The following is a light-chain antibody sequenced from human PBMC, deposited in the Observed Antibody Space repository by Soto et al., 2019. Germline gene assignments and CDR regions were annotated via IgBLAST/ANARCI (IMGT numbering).Light chain of an antibody. J-gene: IGLJ2*01. CDR1: SGHSNYA. V-gene: IGLV4-69*01. CDR3: QTWGTGIVI. Sequence: QLVLPQSPSASASLGASVKLTCTLSSGHSNYAIAWHQQQPEKGPRYLVKLNRDGSHSKGDGIPNRFSGSSSGAERYLTISSLQSEDEADYYCQTWGTGIVIFGGGTTLPVL. CDR2: LNRDGSH.